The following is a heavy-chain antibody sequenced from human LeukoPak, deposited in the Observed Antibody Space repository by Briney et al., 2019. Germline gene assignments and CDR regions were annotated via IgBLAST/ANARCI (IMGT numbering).Heavy chain of an antibody. CDR3: ATGVAAAGRWWFDP. CDR2: FDPEDGET. V-gene: IGHV1-24*01. CDR1: GYTLTELS. D-gene: IGHD6-13*01. Sequence: ASVKVSCKVSGYTLTELSMHWVRQAPGKGLDWMGGFDPEDGETIYAQKFQGRVTMTEDTSTDTAYMELSSLRSEDTAVYYCATGVAAAGRWWFDPWGQGTLVTVSS. J-gene: IGHJ5*02.